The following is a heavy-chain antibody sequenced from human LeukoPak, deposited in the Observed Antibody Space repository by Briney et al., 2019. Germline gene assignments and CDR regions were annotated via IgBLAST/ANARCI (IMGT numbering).Heavy chain of an antibody. J-gene: IGHJ5*02. CDR3: ARVGSSFFGWFDP. CDR2: ISSSGSTI. Sequence: GGSLRLSCAASGFTFSDYYMSWIRQAPGKGLEWVSYISSSGSTIYYADSVKGRFTISRDNSKNTLYLQMNSLRAEDTAVYYCARVGSSFFGWFDPWGQGTLVTVSS. CDR1: GFTFSDYY. D-gene: IGHD2-15*01. V-gene: IGHV3-11*01.